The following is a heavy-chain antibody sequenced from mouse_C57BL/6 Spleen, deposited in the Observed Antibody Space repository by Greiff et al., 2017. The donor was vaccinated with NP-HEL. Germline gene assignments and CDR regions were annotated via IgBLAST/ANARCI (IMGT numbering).Heavy chain of an antibody. CDR2: ISPGNSDT. CDR1: GYTFTSYW. D-gene: IGHD2-10*01. CDR3: TRRDGLLGYYFDY. J-gene: IGHJ2*01. Sequence: EVQLVESGTVLARPGASVKMSCKTSGYTFTSYWMHWVKQRPGQGLEWIGAISPGNSDTSFNQKFKGKAKLTAVTSASTAYMELSSLTNEDSAVYYCTRRDGLLGYYFDYWGQGTTLTVSS. V-gene: IGHV1-5*01.